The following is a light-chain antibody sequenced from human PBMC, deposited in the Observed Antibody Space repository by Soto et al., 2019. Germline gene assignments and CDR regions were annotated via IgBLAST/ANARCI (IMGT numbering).Light chain of an antibody. CDR2: GTS. CDR1: QSVSRSY. V-gene: IGKV3-20*01. CDR3: QQYSSSPALT. J-gene: IGKJ3*01. Sequence: EIVLTQSPGTLSLSPGERATLSCRASQSVSRSYLAWYQQRPGQAPRLLIYGTSSRATGIADRFSGSGCGTDFTLPTSRLEPEDFAVYYCQQYSSSPALTFGPGTKVDIK.